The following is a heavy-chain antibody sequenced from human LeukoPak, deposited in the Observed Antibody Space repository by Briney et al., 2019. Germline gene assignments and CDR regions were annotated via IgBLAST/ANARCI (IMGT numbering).Heavy chain of an antibody. Sequence: GGSLRLSCAASGFTFSSYSMNWVRQAPGKGLEWVSSISSSSSYIYYADSVKGRFTISRDNAKNSLYLQMNSLGAEDTAVYYCARGSGGIPSYFQHWGQGTLVTVSS. J-gene: IGHJ1*01. CDR3: ARGSGGIPSYFQH. CDR2: ISSSSSYI. D-gene: IGHD2-15*01. CDR1: GFTFSSYS. V-gene: IGHV3-21*01.